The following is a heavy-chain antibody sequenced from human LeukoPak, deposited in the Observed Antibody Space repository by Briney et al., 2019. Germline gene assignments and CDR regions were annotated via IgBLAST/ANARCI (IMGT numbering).Heavy chain of an antibody. J-gene: IGHJ6*02. CDR2: IYAGDST. D-gene: IGHD2-2*01. CDR3: ARDGYCSSTSCYRVGLYYYGMDV. Sequence: GGSLRLSCAASGFTVSSSYISWVRQASGKGLEWVSVIYAGDSTYYADSVKGRFIISRDNSKNTVYLQMDSLRAEDTAVYYCARDGYCSSTSCYRVGLYYYGMDVWGQGTTVTVSS. V-gene: IGHV3-53*01. CDR1: GFTVSSSY.